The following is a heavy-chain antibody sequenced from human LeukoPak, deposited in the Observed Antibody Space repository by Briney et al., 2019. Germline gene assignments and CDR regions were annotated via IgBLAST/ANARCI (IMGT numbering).Heavy chain of an antibody. D-gene: IGHD3-16*01. CDR2: ISGSGGST. J-gene: IGHJ6*03. V-gene: IGHV3-23*01. CDR3: AKPAYAGYYYYMDV. CDR1: GFTFSSYA. Sequence: GGSLRLSCAASGFTFSSYAMSWVRQAPGKGLEWVSAISGSGGSTYYADSVKGRFTIFRDNSKNTLHLQMNSLRVEDTAVYYCAKPAYAGYYYYMDVWGKGTTVTVSS.